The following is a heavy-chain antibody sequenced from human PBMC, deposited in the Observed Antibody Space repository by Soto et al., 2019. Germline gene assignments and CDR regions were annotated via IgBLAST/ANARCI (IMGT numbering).Heavy chain of an antibody. J-gene: IGHJ3*02. Sequence: GGSLRLSCAASGFICSSYDMSWVRQAPGKGLEWVSTILVDGRTFYVDSVKGRFAISRDSSQNTVYLQMNSLTAGDTALYYCAKATATGGGAFDICGQGTMVTVSS. V-gene: IGHV3-23*01. CDR3: AKATATGGGAFDI. D-gene: IGHD2-8*02. CDR2: ILVDGRT. CDR1: GFICSSYD.